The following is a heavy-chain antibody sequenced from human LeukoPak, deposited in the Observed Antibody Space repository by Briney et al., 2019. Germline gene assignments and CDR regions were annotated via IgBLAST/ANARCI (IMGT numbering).Heavy chain of an antibody. J-gene: IGHJ6*03. Sequence: NPSQTLSLTCTVSGGSISSGSYYWSWIRQPAGKGLEWIGRIYTSGSTNYNPSLKSRVTISVDTSKNQFSLKLSSVTDADTAVHYCARGERQYQLLWDFYYYYMDVWGKGTTVTVSS. V-gene: IGHV4-61*02. CDR1: GGSISSGSYY. CDR2: IYTSGST. CDR3: ARGERQYQLLWDFYYYYMDV. D-gene: IGHD2-2*01.